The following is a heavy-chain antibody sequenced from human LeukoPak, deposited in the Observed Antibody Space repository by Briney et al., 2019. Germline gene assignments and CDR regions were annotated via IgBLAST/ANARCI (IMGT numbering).Heavy chain of an antibody. CDR3: ARVGAARRGKWFDP. J-gene: IGHJ5*02. CDR2: IIPIFGKT. CDR1: GGTFSNYA. Sequence: ASVKVSCKASGGTFSNYAISWVRQAPGQGLEWMGGIIPIFGKTNYAQKFQGRVTITADESTSTAYMELSSLRSEDTAVYYCARVGAARRGKWFDPWGQGTLVTVSS. V-gene: IGHV1-69*13. D-gene: IGHD6-6*01.